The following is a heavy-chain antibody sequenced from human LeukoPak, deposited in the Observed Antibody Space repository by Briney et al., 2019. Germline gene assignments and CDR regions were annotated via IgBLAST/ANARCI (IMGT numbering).Heavy chain of an antibody. CDR1: GFTFSSYA. CDR3: AKGRRVVVPAATDY. CDR2: ISGSGGST. D-gene: IGHD2-2*01. J-gene: IGHJ4*02. Sequence: PGGSLRLSCAASGFTFSSYAMSRVRQAPGKGLEWVSAISGSGGSTYYADSVKGRFTISRDNSKNTLYLQMNSLRAEDTAVYYCAKGRRVVVPAATDYWGQGTLVTVSS. V-gene: IGHV3-23*01.